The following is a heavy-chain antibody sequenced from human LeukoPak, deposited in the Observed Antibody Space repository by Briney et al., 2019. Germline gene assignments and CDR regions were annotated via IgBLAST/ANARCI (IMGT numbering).Heavy chain of an antibody. Sequence: GGSLRLSCAASGFTSSSYAMTWVRQAPGKGLEWVSVISGSGGSTYSADSVEGRLTISRDNSKNTLYLQMTSLRAEDTAVYYCAKRSDAYRVFDYWGQGTLVTVSS. CDR2: ISGSGGST. J-gene: IGHJ4*02. CDR3: AKRSDAYRVFDY. CDR1: GFTSSSYA. V-gene: IGHV3-23*01. D-gene: IGHD5-24*01.